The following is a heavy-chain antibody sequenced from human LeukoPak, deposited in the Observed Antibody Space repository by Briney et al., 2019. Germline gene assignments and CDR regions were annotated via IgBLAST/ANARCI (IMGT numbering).Heavy chain of an antibody. CDR3: AGEVLAAVAAQS. J-gene: IGHJ5*02. CDR2: ITSSSSYI. D-gene: IGHD6-19*01. Sequence: GGSLRLSCAASGFTFSSYSMNWVRQAPGKGLEWVSSITSSSSYIYYADSVKGRFTISRDNAKNSLYLQMNSLRAEDTAVYYCAGEVLAAVAAQSWGQGTLVTVSS. V-gene: IGHV3-21*01. CDR1: GFTFSSYS.